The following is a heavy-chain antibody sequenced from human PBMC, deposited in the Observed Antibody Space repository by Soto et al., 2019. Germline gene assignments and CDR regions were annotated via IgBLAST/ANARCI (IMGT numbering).Heavy chain of an antibody. CDR3: ARTNYDILTGSHY. V-gene: IGHV1-18*01. Sequence: ASVKVSCKASGYTFTSYGISWVRQAPGQGLEWMGWISAYNGNTNYAQKLQGRVTMTTDTSTSTAYVELRSLRSDDTAVYYCARTNYDILTGSHYWGQGTLVTVSS. CDR1: GYTFTSYG. J-gene: IGHJ4*02. CDR2: ISAYNGNT. D-gene: IGHD3-9*01.